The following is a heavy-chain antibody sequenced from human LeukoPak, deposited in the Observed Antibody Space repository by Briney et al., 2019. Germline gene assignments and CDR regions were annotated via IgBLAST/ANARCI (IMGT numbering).Heavy chain of an antibody. CDR2: INPNSGGT. D-gene: IGHD2-2*02. V-gene: IGHV1-2*02. CDR3: ARWRVPAAIEDY. Sequence: ASVKVSCKASGYTFTGCYMHWVRQAPGQGLEWMGWINPNSGGTNYAQKFQGRVTMTRDTSISTAYMELSRLRSDDTAVYYCARWRVPAAIEDYWGQGTLVTVSS. J-gene: IGHJ4*02. CDR1: GYTFTGCY.